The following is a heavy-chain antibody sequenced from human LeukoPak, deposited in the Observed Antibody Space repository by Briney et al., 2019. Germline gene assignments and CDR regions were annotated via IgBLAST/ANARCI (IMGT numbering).Heavy chain of an antibody. Sequence: GESLKISCKGSGYSSTSYWIGWVRQMPGKGLEWMGIIYPGDSDTRYSPSFQDQVTFSADKSISTAHLQWSSLKASDTAMYYCARHLGTAMVSPLGYWGQGTLVTVSS. CDR3: ARHLGTAMVSPLGY. CDR1: GYSSTSYW. D-gene: IGHD5-18*01. V-gene: IGHV5-51*01. CDR2: IYPGDSDT. J-gene: IGHJ4*02.